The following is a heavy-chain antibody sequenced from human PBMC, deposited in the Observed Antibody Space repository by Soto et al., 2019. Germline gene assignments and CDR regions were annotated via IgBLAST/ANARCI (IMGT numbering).Heavy chain of an antibody. V-gene: IGHV3-74*02. CDR1: GFTFAKYW. CDR2: IETDGTTQ. Sequence: EEQLVESGGGLVQPGGSLRLSCVVSGFTFAKYWMHWVSQAPGKGLVWVARIETDGTTQTYADSVEGRFTISRDNAKNTLYLHMNSLRAEDTAVYYCGRQAALWEKVDFRGHGTPVTVSP. D-gene: IGHD3-10*01. J-gene: IGHJ1*01. CDR3: GRQAALWEKVDF.